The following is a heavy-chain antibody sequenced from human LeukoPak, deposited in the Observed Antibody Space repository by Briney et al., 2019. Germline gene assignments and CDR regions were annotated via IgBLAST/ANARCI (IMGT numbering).Heavy chain of an antibody. CDR1: GGTFSSYA. CDR3: ARSIAARHYYYGMDV. D-gene: IGHD6-6*01. V-gene: IGHV1-69*04. J-gene: IGHJ6*02. CDR2: IIPIFGIA. Sequence: GSSVKVSCKASGGTFSSYAISWVRQAPGQGLEWMGRIIPIFGIANYAQKFQGRVTITADKSTSTAYMELSSLRSEDTAVYYCARSIAARHYYYGMDVWAKGPRSPSP.